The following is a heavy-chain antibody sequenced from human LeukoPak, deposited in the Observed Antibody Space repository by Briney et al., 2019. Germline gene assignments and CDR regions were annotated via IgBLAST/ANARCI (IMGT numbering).Heavy chain of an antibody. CDR3: AKALPYCTNGVCYGFDY. Sequence: GGSLRLSCAASGFTFDDYAMRWVRQAPGKGLEWVSGISWNSGSIGYADSVKGRFTISRDNAKNSLYLQMNSLRAEDTALYYCAKALPYCTNGVCYGFDYWGQGTLVTVSS. J-gene: IGHJ4*02. V-gene: IGHV3-9*01. CDR1: GFTFDDYA. CDR2: ISWNSGSI. D-gene: IGHD2-8*01.